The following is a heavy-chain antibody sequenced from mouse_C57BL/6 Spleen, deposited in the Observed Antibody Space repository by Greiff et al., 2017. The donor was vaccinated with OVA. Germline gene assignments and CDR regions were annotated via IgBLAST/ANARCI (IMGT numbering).Heavy chain of an antibody. CDR3: ARLVGYYAMDY. CDR1: GFTFSDYG. CDR2: ISNLAYSI. D-gene: IGHD1-1*02. V-gene: IGHV5-15*01. Sequence: EVQVVESGGGLVQPGGSLKLSCAASGFTFSDYGMAWVRQAPRKGPEWVAFISNLAYSIYYADTVTGRFTISRENAKNTLYLEMSSLRSEDTAMYYCARLVGYYAMDYWGQGTSVTVSS. J-gene: IGHJ4*01.